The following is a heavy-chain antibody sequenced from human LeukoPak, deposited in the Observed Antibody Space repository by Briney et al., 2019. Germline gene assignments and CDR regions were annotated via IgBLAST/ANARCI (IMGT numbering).Heavy chain of an antibody. V-gene: IGHV4-34*01. CDR2: INHSGST. D-gene: IGHD4-11*01. CDR3: ARTRYSNYYMDV. CDR1: GASFSGYY. J-gene: IGHJ6*03. Sequence: PSETRSLTSAVYGASFSGYYSGWIRQPPGKGLGWIGAINHSGSTNYTPPLTRRVTISVDTSKNQLSLKLSSVTAADTAVYYCARTRYSNYYMDVWGKGTTVTVSS.